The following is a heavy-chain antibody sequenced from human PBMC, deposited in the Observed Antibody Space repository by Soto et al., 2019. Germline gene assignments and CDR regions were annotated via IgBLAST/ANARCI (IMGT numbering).Heavy chain of an antibody. CDR1: GFTFSSYA. Sequence: GGSLRLSCAASGFTFSSYAMKWVRQAPGKGLEWVSLIGESGTPTYYADSVKGRFTISRDNSGNTLFLEMYSLRAEDTAVYYCARCIPGVRYYASDLWGQGTTVTVSS. J-gene: IGHJ6*01. CDR2: IGESGTPT. D-gene: IGHD3-3*01. V-gene: IGHV3-23*01. CDR3: ARCIPGVRYYASDL.